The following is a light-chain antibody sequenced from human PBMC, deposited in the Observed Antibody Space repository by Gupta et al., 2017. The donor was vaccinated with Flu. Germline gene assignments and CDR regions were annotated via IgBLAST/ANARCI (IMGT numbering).Light chain of an antibody. CDR1: QGISSL. CDR3: QQLNSYPRT. V-gene: IGKV1-9*01. CDR2: GAS. J-gene: IGKJ3*01. Sequence: DIQLTQSPSFLSASVGDRVTITCRASQGISSLLTWYQQKPGKAPKLLIYGASTLHSGVPSRFNGSGSGTEFTLTISSLQPEDFATYYCQQLNSYPRTFGHGTKVDVK.